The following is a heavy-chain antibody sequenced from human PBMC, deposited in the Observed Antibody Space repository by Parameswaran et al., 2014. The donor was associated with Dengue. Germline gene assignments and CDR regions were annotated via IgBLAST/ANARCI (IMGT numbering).Heavy chain of an antibody. Sequence: WVRQAPGQGLEWMGIINPSGGSTSYAQKFQGRVTMTRDTSTSTVYMELSSLRSEDTAVYYCARGYYYDSSGYFSSFDYWGQGTLVTVSS. J-gene: IGHJ4*02. CDR2: INPSGGST. D-gene: IGHD3-22*01. CDR3: ARGYYYDSSGYFSSFDY. V-gene: IGHV1-46*01.